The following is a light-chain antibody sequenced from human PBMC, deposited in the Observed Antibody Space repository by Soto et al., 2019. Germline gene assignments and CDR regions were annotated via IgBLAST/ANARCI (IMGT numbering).Light chain of an antibody. Sequence: QSALTQPASVSGSPGQSITISCTGTSTDVGGHKYVSWYQQYPGKAPKVMIYDVNNRPSGVSYRFSGSKSGNTASLTISGLQAEDEADYYCSSYTSIGTLVVFGGGTQLTVL. CDR1: STDVGGHKY. CDR2: DVN. J-gene: IGLJ2*01. CDR3: SSYTSIGTLVV. V-gene: IGLV2-14*03.